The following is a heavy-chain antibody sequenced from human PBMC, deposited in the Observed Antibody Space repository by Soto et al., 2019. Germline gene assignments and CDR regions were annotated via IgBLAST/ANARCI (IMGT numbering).Heavy chain of an antibody. V-gene: IGHV3-30*18. Sequence: QVQLVESGGGVVQPGRSLRLSCAASGFTFSNYGMHWVRQAPGKGLEWVAVISYDGSKKSYGDSVRGRFTVSRDNSKNTLYLQMSSLRPEDAAVYHCVKDLSPYYMFGSGSYDYWGPGTLVTVSS. CDR3: VKDLSPYYMFGSGSYDY. CDR1: GFTFSNYG. D-gene: IGHD3-10*01. J-gene: IGHJ4*02. CDR2: ISYDGSKK.